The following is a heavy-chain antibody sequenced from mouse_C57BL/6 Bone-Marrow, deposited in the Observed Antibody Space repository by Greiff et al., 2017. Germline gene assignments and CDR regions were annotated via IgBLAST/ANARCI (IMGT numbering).Heavy chain of an antibody. CDR1: GYSITSGYY. CDR2: ISYDGSN. CDR3: ARDPPDGYPYYFDY. V-gene: IGHV3-6*01. Sequence: EVQVVESGPGLVKPSQSLSLTCSVTGYSITSGYYWNWIRQFPGNKLEWMGYISYDGSNNYNPSLKNRISITRDTSKNQFFLKLNSVTTEDTATYYCARDPPDGYPYYFDYWGQGTTLTVSS. J-gene: IGHJ2*01. D-gene: IGHD2-3*01.